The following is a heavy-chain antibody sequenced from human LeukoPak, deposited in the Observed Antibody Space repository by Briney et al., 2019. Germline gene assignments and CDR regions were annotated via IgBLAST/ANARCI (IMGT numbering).Heavy chain of an antibody. D-gene: IGHD4-11*01. Sequence: PGGSLRLSCAASGYTFSSYAMSWVRQAPGKGLEWVSAISGSGGSTYYADSVKGRFTISRDNSKNTLYLQMNSLRAEDTAVYYCAKDHDYSNQEYFQHWGQGTLVTVSS. J-gene: IGHJ1*01. CDR1: GYTFSSYA. CDR2: ISGSGGST. CDR3: AKDHDYSNQEYFQH. V-gene: IGHV3-23*01.